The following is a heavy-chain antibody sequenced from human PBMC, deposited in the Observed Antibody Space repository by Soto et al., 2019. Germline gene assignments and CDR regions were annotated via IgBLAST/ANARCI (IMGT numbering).Heavy chain of an antibody. CDR3: ARPPYSASYYYFDQ. J-gene: IGHJ4*02. V-gene: IGHV5-51*01. Sequence: PGESLKISCRASGYSFTSYWIGWVRQMPGKGLEWMGIIYPGDSDTIYSPSFQGQVTISADKSISTAYLQWNSLKASDTATYYCARPPYSASYYYFDQWGQGTPVTVSS. D-gene: IGHD1-26*01. CDR1: GYSFTSYW. CDR2: IYPGDSDT.